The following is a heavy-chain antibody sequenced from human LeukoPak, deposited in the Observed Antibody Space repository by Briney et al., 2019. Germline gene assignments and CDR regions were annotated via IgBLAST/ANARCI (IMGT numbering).Heavy chain of an antibody. J-gene: IGHJ5*02. V-gene: IGHV4-59*01. Sequence: PSETLSLTCTVSGGSISSYYWRWIRQPPGKGLEGIGYIYYSGSTNYNPSLKSRVTISVDTSKNQFSLKLSSVTAADTAVYYCAREETANNWFDPWGQGTLVTVSS. CDR3: AREETANNWFDP. CDR1: GGSISSYY. CDR2: IYYSGST. D-gene: IGHD5-24*01.